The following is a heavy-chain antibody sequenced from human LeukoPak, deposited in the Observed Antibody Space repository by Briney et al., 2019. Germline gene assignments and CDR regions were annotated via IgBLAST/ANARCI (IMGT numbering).Heavy chain of an antibody. J-gene: IGHJ3*02. CDR2: INPSGGST. CDR3: ARVRGVLDAFDI. Sequence: ASVKVSCKASGYTFTSYYMHWVRQAPGQGLEWMGIINPSGGSTIYAQKFQGRVTMTRDTSTSTVYMELSSLRSEDTAVYYCARVRGVLDAFDIWGQGTRDSVSS. CDR1: GYTFTSYY. D-gene: IGHD3-10*01. V-gene: IGHV1-46*01.